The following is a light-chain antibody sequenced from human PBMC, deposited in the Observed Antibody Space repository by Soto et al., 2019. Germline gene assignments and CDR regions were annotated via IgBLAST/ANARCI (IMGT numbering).Light chain of an antibody. CDR2: MAS. J-gene: IGKJ2*01. CDR1: QTIVTW. V-gene: IGKV1-5*03. CDR3: QQYKSYPKT. Sequence: DVQMTQSPSTLSASIGDTVTITCRASQTIVTWLAWYQQKPGRPPKLLIYMASILESGVPSRFSGRGSGTEFTPTNSGPPPDCLGTYQCQQYKSYPKTFGEGTKLDI.